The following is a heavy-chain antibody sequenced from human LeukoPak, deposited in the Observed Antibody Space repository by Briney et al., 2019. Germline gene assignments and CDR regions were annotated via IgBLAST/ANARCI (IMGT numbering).Heavy chain of an antibody. CDR1: GFTVTSDY. V-gene: IGHV3-66*04. CDR2: IYSGGNT. D-gene: IGHD2-2*01. CDR3: ARRYCSSTSCTLNY. J-gene: IGHJ4*02. Sequence: GGFLRFSCAATGFTVTSDYMSWVRQAPGKGLELVSVIYSGGNTFYADSVKGRFSISRDNSKNTLYLQMNSLRAEDTAVYYCARRYCSSTSCTLNYWGQGTLVTVSS.